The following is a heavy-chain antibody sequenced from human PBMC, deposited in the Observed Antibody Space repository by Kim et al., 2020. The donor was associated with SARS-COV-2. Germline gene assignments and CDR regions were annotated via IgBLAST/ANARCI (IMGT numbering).Heavy chain of an antibody. CDR1: GGSIRSSSYY. V-gene: IGHV4-39*07. CDR2: IYYSGST. Sequence: SETLSLTCTVSGGSIRSSSYYWAWIRQPPGKGLEWIGSIYYSGSTFYNLSLKSRLIILVDTSENQFSVRLSSVTAADTAVYYCARVTYDSWGASGGIYYYYSMDVWGQGTTVTVSS. D-gene: IGHD3-16*01. CDR3: ARVTYDSWGASGGIYYYYSMDV. J-gene: IGHJ6*02.